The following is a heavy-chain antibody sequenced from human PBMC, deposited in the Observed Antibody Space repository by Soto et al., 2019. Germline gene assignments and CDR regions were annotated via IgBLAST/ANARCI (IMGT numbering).Heavy chain of an antibody. V-gene: IGHV3-30-3*01. J-gene: IGHJ6*02. CDR3: ARGGYYGSGRVGSMDV. CDR2: ISYDGSNK. Sequence: VGSLRLSCAASGFTFSSYAMHWVRQAPGKGLEWVAVISYDGSNKYYADSVKGRFTISRDNSKNTLYLQMNSLRAEDTAVYYCARGGYYGSGRVGSMDVWGQGTTVTVSS. D-gene: IGHD3-10*01. CDR1: GFTFSSYA.